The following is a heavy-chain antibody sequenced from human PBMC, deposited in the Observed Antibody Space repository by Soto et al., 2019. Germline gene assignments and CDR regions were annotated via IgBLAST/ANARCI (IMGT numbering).Heavy chain of an antibody. D-gene: IGHD6-6*01. J-gene: IGHJ5*02. Sequence: ASVKVSCKASGYTFTSYGISWVRQAPGQGLEWVGWISAYNGNTNYAQKLQGRVTMTTDTSTNTAYMELRSLRSDDTAVYYCAETIEYSSSAGWFDPWGQGTLVTVSS. CDR2: ISAYNGNT. CDR3: AETIEYSSSAGWFDP. V-gene: IGHV1-18*04. CDR1: GYTFTSYG.